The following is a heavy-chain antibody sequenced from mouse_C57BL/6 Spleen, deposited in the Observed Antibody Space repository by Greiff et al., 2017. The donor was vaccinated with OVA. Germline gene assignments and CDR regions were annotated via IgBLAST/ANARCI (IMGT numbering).Heavy chain of an antibody. D-gene: IGHD1-1*01. CDR2: ISSGSGTI. Sequence: EVNVVESGGGLVKPGGSLKLSCAASGFTFSDYGMHWVRQAPEKGLEWVAYISSGSGTIYYADTVKGRFTISRDNAKNTLFLQMTSLRSEDTAMDYCASDHYGNWCAYWGQGTLVTVSA. CDR3: ASDHYGNWCAY. J-gene: IGHJ3*01. CDR1: GFTFSDYG. V-gene: IGHV5-17*01.